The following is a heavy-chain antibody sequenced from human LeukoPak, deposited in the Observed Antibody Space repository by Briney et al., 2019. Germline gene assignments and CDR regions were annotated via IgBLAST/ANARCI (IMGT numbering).Heavy chain of an antibody. V-gene: IGHV3-30-3*01. D-gene: IGHD3-9*01. CDR2: ISYDGSNK. Sequence: QSGGSLRLSCAASGFTFNSYAMHWVRQAPGKGLEWVAVISYDGSNKYYADSVKGRFTISRDNSKNTLYLQMNSLRAEDTAVYYCARAGYFDWLLRGYFDYWGQGTLVTVSS. CDR1: GFTFNSYA. CDR3: ARAGYFDWLLRGYFDY. J-gene: IGHJ4*02.